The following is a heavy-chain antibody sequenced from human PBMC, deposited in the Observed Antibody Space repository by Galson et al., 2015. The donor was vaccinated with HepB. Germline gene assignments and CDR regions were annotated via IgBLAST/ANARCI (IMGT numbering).Heavy chain of an antibody. J-gene: IGHJ4*02. CDR3: ARGGGYNYGVVDH. D-gene: IGHD5-18*01. CDR2: ISGSGGST. Sequence: SLRLSCAASGFTFMNYAMSWARQAPGKGLEWVSGISGSGGSTYYADSVKGRFTISRDNSKNTLYLQMNTLRAEDTAVYYCARGGGYNYGVVDHWGQGTLVTVSS. V-gene: IGHV3-23*01. CDR1: GFTFMNYA.